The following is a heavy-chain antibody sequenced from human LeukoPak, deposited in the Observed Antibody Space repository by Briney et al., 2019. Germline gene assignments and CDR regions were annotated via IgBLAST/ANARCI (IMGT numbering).Heavy chain of an antibody. D-gene: IGHD3-10*01. V-gene: IGHV3-23*01. J-gene: IGHJ4*02. CDR1: GFTFSSYA. Sequence: GGSLRLSCAASGFTFSSYAMSWVRQAPGKGLEWVSAISGSGGSTYYADSVKGRFTISRDNSKNTLYLQMNSLRAEDTAVYYCAKRDVLLWFGQLLSADYWGQGTLVTVSS. CDR2: ISGSGGST. CDR3: AKRDVLLWFGQLLSADY.